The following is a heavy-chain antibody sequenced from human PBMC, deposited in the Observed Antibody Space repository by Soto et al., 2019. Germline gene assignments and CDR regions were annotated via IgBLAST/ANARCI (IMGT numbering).Heavy chain of an antibody. J-gene: IGHJ4*02. CDR3: GRGGRWLVHGIDY. CDR2: MNPNSGNA. CDR1: GYSFTSYN. D-gene: IGHD6-19*01. Sequence: QVQLVQSGAEVKKPGASVKVSCKASGYSFTSYNINWVRQATGQGLEWMGWMNPNSGNAGNAQMFQGRVTMTTDTCISTAYMELSSLTSEDTAVYYCGRGGRWLVHGIDYWGQGTLVTVSS. V-gene: IGHV1-8*01.